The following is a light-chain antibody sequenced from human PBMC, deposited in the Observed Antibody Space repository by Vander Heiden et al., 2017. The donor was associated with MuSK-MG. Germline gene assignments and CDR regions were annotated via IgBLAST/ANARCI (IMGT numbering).Light chain of an antibody. J-gene: IGLJ2*01. V-gene: IGLV2-11*01. CDR2: DVS. CDR3: CSYAGSFTLV. CDR1: SSDVGKYDY. Sequence: QSALTQPRSVSGSPGQSLTISCTGTSSDVGKYDYVSWYQHHPGKAPRLMIYDVSERPSGVPDRFSGSKSGNTASLTISGLQAEDEADFYCCSYAGSFTLVFGGGTKLTVL.